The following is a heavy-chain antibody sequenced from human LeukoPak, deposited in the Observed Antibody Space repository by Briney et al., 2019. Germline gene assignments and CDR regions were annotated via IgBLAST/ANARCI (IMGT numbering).Heavy chain of an antibody. J-gene: IGHJ4*02. CDR3: ATDVGAD. V-gene: IGHV3-7*01. CDR2: IKEDGSEK. Sequence: GGSLRLSCAASGFTFSSSWMTWVRQTPGKGLEWVANIKEDGSEKYYVDSVKGRLTISRDNAKNSLYLQMNSLRAEDTAVYYCATDVGADWGQGTLVTVSS. CDR1: GFTFSSSW.